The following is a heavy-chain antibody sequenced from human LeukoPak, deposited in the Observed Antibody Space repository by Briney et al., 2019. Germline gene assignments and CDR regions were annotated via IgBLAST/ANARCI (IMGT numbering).Heavy chain of an antibody. D-gene: IGHD1-26*01. CDR1: GGTFSSYA. V-gene: IGHV1-69*06. CDR3: ARGGDYYIHNNWFDP. Sequence: SVKVSCKASGGTFSSYAISWVRQAPGQGLEWMGGIIPIFGTANYAQKFQGRVAITADKSTSTAYMELSSLRSEDTAVYYCARGGDYYIHNNWFDPWGQGTLVTVSS. J-gene: IGHJ5*02. CDR2: IIPIFGTA.